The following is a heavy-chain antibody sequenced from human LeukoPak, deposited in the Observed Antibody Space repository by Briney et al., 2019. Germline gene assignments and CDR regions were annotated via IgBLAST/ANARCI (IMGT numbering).Heavy chain of an antibody. CDR3: ARDSSAWSGWFDP. V-gene: IGHV4-59*01. CDR1: GGSISSYY. D-gene: IGHD6-19*01. Sequence: PSETLSLTCTVSGGSISSYYWSWIRQPPGKGLEWIGYIYYSGSTSYNPSLKSRVTISVDTSKNQFSLKLSSVTTADTAVYYCARDSSAWSGWFDPWGQGTLVTVSS. CDR2: IYYSGST. J-gene: IGHJ5*02.